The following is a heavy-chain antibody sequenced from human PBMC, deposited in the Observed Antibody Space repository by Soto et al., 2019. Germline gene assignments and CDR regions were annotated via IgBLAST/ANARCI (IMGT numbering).Heavy chain of an antibody. V-gene: IGHV1-69*12. CDR2: IIPIFGTA. CDR1: GSTFSSYA. Sequence: VQLVQSGAEVKKPGSSEKVSCKASGSTFSSYAISWVRQAPGQGLEWMGGIIPIFGTANYAQKFQGRVTITADESTSTAYMELSSLRSEDTAVYYCARTVVVVAATPLFDYWGQGTLVTVSS. J-gene: IGHJ4*02. D-gene: IGHD2-15*01. CDR3: ARTVVVVAATPLFDY.